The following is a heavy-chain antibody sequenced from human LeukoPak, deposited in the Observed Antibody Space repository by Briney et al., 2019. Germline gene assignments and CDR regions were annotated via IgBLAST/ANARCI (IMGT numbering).Heavy chain of an antibody. J-gene: IGHJ4*02. D-gene: IGHD3-10*01. CDR2: IDPSDSYT. CDR3: ARRPLYGSGSYYTPHFDY. CDR1: GYRFTSYW. V-gene: IGHV5-10-1*01. Sequence: GESLKISCKGSGYRFTSYWISWVRQMPGKGLEWMGRIDPSDSYTNYSPSFQGHVTISADKSISTAYLQWSSLKASDTAMYYCARRPLYGSGSYYTPHFDYWGQGTLVTVSS.